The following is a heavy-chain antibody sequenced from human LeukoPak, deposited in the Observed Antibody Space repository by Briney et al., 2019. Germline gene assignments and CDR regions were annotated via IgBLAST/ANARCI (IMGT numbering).Heavy chain of an antibody. Sequence: SETLSLTCAVYGGSFSGYYWSWIRQPPGKGLEWIGEINHSGSTNYNPSLESRVTISVDTSKNQFSLKLSSVTAADTAVYYCARAVAAGAYYGMDVWGQGTTVTVSS. D-gene: IGHD6-13*01. CDR2: INHSGST. CDR3: ARAVAAGAYYGMDV. J-gene: IGHJ6*02. CDR1: GGSFSGYY. V-gene: IGHV4-34*01.